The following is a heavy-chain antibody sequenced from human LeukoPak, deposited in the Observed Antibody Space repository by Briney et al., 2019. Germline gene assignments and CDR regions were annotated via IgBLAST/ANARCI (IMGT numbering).Heavy chain of an antibody. V-gene: IGHV3-23*01. CDR1: GFTFSSYA. J-gene: IGHJ5*02. Sequence: TGGSLRLSCAASGFTFSSYAMSWVRQAPGKGLEWVSAISGSGGSTYYADSVKGRFTISRDNSKNTLYLQMNSLRAEDTAVYYCARDRMEWFDPWGQGTLVTVSS. D-gene: IGHD2-8*01. CDR2: ISGSGGST. CDR3: ARDRMEWFDP.